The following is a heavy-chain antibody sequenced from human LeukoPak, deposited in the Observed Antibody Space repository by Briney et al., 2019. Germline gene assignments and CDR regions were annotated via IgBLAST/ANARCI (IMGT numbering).Heavy chain of an antibody. CDR1: GFTFNTYA. V-gene: IGHV3-30-3*01. D-gene: IGHD2-2*01. Sequence: GGSLRLSCAASGFTFNTYAMHWVRQAPGKGLEWVAVVSYDGTIKYYADSVKGRFTISRDNSKNTLYLQMNSLRAEDTAVYYCARGVQGYCSTTSCLGYYFDFWGQGTLVTVSS. J-gene: IGHJ4*02. CDR2: VSYDGTIK. CDR3: ARGVQGYCSTTSCLGYYFDF.